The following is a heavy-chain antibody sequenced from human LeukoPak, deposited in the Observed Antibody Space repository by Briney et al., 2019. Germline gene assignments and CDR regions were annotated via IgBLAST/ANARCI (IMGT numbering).Heavy chain of an antibody. Sequence: PGGSLRLSCAASGFTFNNYGMHWIRQAPGKGLEWVAFIPYDGSNKYYSDSVKGRFTISRDNSKNSLYLQMNSLRAEDTAVYYCARDIVGATTDYFDYWGQGTLVTVSS. J-gene: IGHJ4*02. CDR3: ARDIVGATTDYFDY. D-gene: IGHD1-26*01. V-gene: IGHV3-30*12. CDR1: GFTFNNYG. CDR2: IPYDGSNK.